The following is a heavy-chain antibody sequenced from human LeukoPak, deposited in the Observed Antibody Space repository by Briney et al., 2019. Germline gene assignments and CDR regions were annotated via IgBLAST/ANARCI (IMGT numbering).Heavy chain of an antibody. V-gene: IGHV3-48*04. CDR2: ISSSSSTI. D-gene: IGHD2-21*01. CDR1: GFTFSSYS. Sequence: PGGSLRLSCAASGFTFSSYSMNWVRQAPGKGLEWVSYISSSSSTIYYADSVKGRFTISRDNAKNSLYLQMNSLRAEDTAVYYCARDGRPHMAYWGQGTLVTVSS. J-gene: IGHJ4*02. CDR3: ARDGRPHMAY.